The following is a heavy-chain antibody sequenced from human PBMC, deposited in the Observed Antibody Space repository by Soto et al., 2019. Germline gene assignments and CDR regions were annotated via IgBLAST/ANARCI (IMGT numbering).Heavy chain of an antibody. D-gene: IGHD3-22*01. CDR1: GFTFSSYS. CDR2: ISSSSSYI. CDR3: ARDGRNYDSSGYYSRYYYYYGMDV. Sequence: RRLSCAASGFTFSSYSMNWVRQAPGKGLEWVSSISSSSSYIYYADSVKGRFTISRDNAKNSLYLQMNSLRAEDTAVYYCARDGRNYDSSGYYSRYYYYYGMDVWGQGTTVTVSS. V-gene: IGHV3-21*01. J-gene: IGHJ6*02.